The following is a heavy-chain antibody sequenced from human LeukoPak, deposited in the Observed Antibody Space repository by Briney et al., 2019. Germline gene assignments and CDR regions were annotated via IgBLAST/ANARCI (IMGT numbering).Heavy chain of an antibody. CDR1: GFTFSSYA. CDR3: ARESAVAGYDNYYYYGMDV. D-gene: IGHD6-19*01. J-gene: IGHJ6*02. CDR2: ISSNGGST. Sequence: PGGSLRLSCAASGFTFSSYAMHWVRQAPGKGLEYVSAISSNGGSTYYADSVKGRFTISRDNSKNTLYLQMGSLRAEGMAVYYCARESAVAGYDNYYYYGMDVWGQGTTVTVSS. V-gene: IGHV3-64*02.